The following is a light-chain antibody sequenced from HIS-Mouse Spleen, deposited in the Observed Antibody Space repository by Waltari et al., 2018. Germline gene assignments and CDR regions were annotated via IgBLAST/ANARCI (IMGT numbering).Light chain of an antibody. Sequence: QSALTQPASVSGSPGQSITIPCPGTSSDAGGYTYVSWYQQHPGKAPKLMIYEVSNRPSGVSNRFSGSKSGNTASLTISGLQAEDEADYYCCSYAGSSTWVFGGGTKLTVL. CDR3: CSYAGSSTWV. CDR1: SSDAGGYTY. CDR2: EVS. J-gene: IGLJ3*02. V-gene: IGLV2-14*01.